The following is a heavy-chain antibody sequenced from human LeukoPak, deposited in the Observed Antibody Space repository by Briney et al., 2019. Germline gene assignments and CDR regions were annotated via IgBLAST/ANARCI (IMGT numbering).Heavy chain of an antibody. CDR3: AHYGDYRFLYYFDY. CDR1: GFSLSTSGVG. J-gene: IGHJ4*02. V-gene: IGHV2-5*01. D-gene: IGHD4-17*01. CDR2: IYWNDNK. Sequence: SGPTLVTPTQTLTLTCTFSGFSLSTSGVGVGWIRQPPGKALEWLALIYWNDNKLYSPSLKSRLTITKDTSNNQVVLTMTNMDPVDTATYYCAHYGDYRFLYYFDYWGQGTLVTVSP.